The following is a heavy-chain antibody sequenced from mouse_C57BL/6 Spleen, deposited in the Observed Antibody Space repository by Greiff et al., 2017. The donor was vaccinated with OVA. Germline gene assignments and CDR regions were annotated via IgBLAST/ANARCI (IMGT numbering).Heavy chain of an antibody. CDR1: GYTFTDYY. D-gene: IGHD2-3*01. CDR3: ARGDGYYNAMDY. CDR2: INPNNGGT. Sequence: EVKLQQSGPELVKPGASVKISCKASGYTFTDYYMNWVKQSHGKSLEWIGDINPNNGGTSYNQKFKGKATLTVDKSSSTAYMELRSLTSEDAAVYYWARGDGYYNAMDYGGQGTSVTVSS. J-gene: IGHJ4*01. V-gene: IGHV1-26*01.